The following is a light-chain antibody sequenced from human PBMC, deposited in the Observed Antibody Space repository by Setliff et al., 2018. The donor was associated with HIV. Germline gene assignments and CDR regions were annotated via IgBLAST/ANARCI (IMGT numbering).Light chain of an antibody. J-gene: IGLJ3*02. CDR1: SSDVDDYNY. CDR3: SSYTTTRTLV. CDR2: EVS. Sequence: QSALTQPASVSGSPGQSITISCTGASSDVDDYNYVSWYQQHPGKAPKLMIYEVSNRPSGVSNRFSGPKSGNTASLTISGLQAEDEADYYCSSYTTTRTLVFGGGTKVTV. V-gene: IGLV2-14*01.